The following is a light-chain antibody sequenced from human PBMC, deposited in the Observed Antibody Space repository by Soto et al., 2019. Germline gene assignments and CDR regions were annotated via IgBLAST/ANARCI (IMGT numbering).Light chain of an antibody. Sequence: EIVLTQSPGTLSLSPGKRATLSCRASQSLSTYSLAWYQQKPGQTPRLLIYAASTRDTDIPDRFNGSGSGTDFALTISRLEPEDFALYYCQQYEASPLTFGPGTKVDVK. CDR2: AAS. J-gene: IGKJ3*01. CDR1: QSLSTYS. V-gene: IGKV3-20*01. CDR3: QQYEASPLT.